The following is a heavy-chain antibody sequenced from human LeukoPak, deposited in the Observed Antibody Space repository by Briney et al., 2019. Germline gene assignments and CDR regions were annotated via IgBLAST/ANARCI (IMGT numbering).Heavy chain of an antibody. CDR3: VRGGSYIDY. Sequence: SETLSLTCTVSGGSISSSDYYWGWIRQPPGQGLEWIGSIDYSGSTYSNPSLKSRVTVSVDTSKNQFSLKLSSVTAADTAVYYCVRGGSYIDYWGQGTLVTVSS. D-gene: IGHD1-26*01. CDR1: GGSISSSDYY. V-gene: IGHV4-39*07. J-gene: IGHJ4*02. CDR2: IDYSGST.